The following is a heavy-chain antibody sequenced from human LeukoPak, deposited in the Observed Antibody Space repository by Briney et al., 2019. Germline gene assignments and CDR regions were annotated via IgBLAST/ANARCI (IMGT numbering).Heavy chain of an antibody. V-gene: IGHV1-69*05. J-gene: IGHJ3*01. CDR2: IIPISGTT. CDR3: AREGPGGDLT. Sequence: SVKVSCKSSGGTFKYYSVNWVRQAPGQGLEWMGRIIPISGTTNYAQKFQGRVTITTDESTRTAYMELSSLRSEDTAVYYCAREGPGGDLTWGQGTMVTVSS. CDR1: GGTFKYYS. D-gene: IGHD2-21*02.